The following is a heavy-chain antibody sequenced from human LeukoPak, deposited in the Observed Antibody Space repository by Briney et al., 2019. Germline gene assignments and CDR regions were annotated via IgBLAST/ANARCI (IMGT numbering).Heavy chain of an antibody. V-gene: IGHV4-39*07. CDR3: ARDKPGWFGELLGAFDI. CDR1: GGSISSSSYY. D-gene: IGHD3-10*01. CDR2: IYYSGST. Sequence: SETLSLTCTVSGGSISSSSYYWGWIRQPPGKGLEWIGSIYYSGSTYYNPSLKSRVTISVDTSKNQFSLKLSSVTAADTAVYYCARDKPGWFGELLGAFDIWGQGTMVTVSS. J-gene: IGHJ3*02.